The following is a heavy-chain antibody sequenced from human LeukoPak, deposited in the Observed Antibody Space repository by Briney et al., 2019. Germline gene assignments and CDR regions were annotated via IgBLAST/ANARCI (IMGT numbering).Heavy chain of an antibody. V-gene: IGHV3-21*01. CDR2: ISSGSTYI. CDR3: ARGGIFTYGYDY. Sequence: GRSLTLSCAASGLTFSIYTTNWVRQAPGGGLEWVSSISSGSTYIFYADSVKGRFTISRDNARNSLYLQMNSLRAEDTAVYYCARGGIFTYGYDYWGQGTLVTVSS. D-gene: IGHD5-24*01. J-gene: IGHJ4*02. CDR1: GLTFSIYT.